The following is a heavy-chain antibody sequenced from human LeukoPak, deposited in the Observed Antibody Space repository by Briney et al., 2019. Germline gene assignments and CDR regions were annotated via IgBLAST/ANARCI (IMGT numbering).Heavy chain of an antibody. D-gene: IGHD6-6*01. V-gene: IGHV1-8*03. J-gene: IGHJ4*02. CDR2: MNANSGNT. CDR3: ARQATLSSCSSP. CDR1: GYTFSSYD. Sequence: ASVKVSRKSSGYTFSSYDINWVRQATGQGLEWVGWMNANSGNTGYTQKFQSRVTIARNTSISTAYMEPSSLRSENTAVYYCARQATLSSCSSPWGEGTLATVPS.